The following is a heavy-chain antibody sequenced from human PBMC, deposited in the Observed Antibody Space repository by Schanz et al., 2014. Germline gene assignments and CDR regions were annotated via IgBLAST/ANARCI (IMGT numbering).Heavy chain of an antibody. CDR2: INPSSGTT. D-gene: IGHD2-2*01. J-gene: IGHJ4*02. CDR3: ARGGFFDSTSFDS. Sequence: QVQLVQSGAEVKKPGASVKVSCKVSGYSLNELSMHWVRQAPGQGLEWMGKINPSSGTTRIAQNFQGRLTVTRDTSTSTVNMELSSLRSEDTAVYYCARGGFFDSTSFDSWGQGTLLTVSS. CDR1: GYSLNELS. V-gene: IGHV1-46*02.